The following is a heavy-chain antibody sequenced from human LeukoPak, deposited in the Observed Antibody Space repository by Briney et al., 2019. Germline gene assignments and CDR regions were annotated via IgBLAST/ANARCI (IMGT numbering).Heavy chain of an antibody. CDR3: ARDVNYALDY. CDR2: ISANSGNT. V-gene: IGHV1-18*01. J-gene: IGHJ4*02. D-gene: IGHD2-2*01. Sequence: GASVKVSCKSSGYSFRRNGISWVRQAPGQGLEWMAWISANSGNTNYAQNFQDRVTLTTDTSTSTAYMELRSLRSDDTAVYYCARDVNYALDYWGQGTLVTVSS. CDR1: GYSFRRNG.